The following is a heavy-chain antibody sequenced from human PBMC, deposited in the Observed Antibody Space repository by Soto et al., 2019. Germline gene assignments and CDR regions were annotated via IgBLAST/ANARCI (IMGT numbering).Heavy chain of an antibody. D-gene: IGHD3-22*01. CDR2: ISSSSSYI. CDR3: ARVYYYDSSGFLI. Sequence: GGSLSLSCAASGFTFSYYSMNWVRQAPGKGLEWVSSISSSSSYIYYADSVKGRFTISRDNAKNSLYLQMNSLRAEDTAVYYCARVYYYDSSGFLIWGQGTLVTVSS. V-gene: IGHV3-21*01. CDR1: GFTFSYYS. J-gene: IGHJ4*02.